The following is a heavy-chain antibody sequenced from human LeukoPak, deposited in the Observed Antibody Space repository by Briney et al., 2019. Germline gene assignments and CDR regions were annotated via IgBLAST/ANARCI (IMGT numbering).Heavy chain of an antibody. Sequence: GGSLRLSCAASGFTFSDYYMSWIRQAPGKGLEWVSAIGIDVRDSDYADSVKGRFTISRDNSKNTVYLQMNSLRAEDTGLYYCTRRVGGTPDYWGLGTLVTVSS. D-gene: IGHD1-26*01. CDR2: IGIDVRDS. V-gene: IGHV3-23*01. J-gene: IGHJ4*02. CDR3: TRRVGGTPDY. CDR1: GFTFSDYY.